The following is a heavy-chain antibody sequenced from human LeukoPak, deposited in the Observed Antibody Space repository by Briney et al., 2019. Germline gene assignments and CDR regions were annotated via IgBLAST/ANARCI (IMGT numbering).Heavy chain of an antibody. V-gene: IGHV5-51*01. CDR1: DSIFTSYW. J-gene: IGHJ4*02. CDR3: ARRDCSNTSCYGYYFDY. CDR2: IYPGDSDT. D-gene: IGHD2-2*01. Sequence: GASRQISCEGSDSIFTSYWSGGGRPLPGKGLGGMGVIYPGDSDTTYSPSFQGQLTISADNSINTAYLQWGSLMASDTAMYYCARRDCSNTSCYGYYFDYWGQGTLVTVSS.